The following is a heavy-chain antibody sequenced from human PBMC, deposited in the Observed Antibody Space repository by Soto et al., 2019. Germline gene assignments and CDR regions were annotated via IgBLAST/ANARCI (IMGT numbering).Heavy chain of an antibody. Sequence: PVGSLILSSAVSGFTFGDYWMHLVRQAPGKGPEWVSRMTSDGRTVQYADSVKGRFTVSRDNAKNTLYLQMNSLRAEDTAVYYCARESEDLTSNFDYWGQGTLVTVSS. CDR3: ARESEDLTSNFDY. J-gene: IGHJ4*02. CDR2: MTSDGRTV. CDR1: GFTFGDYW. V-gene: IGHV3-74*03.